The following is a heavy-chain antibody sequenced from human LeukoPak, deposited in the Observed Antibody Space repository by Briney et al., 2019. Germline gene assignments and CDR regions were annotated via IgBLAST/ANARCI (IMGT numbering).Heavy chain of an antibody. Sequence: GGSLRLSCAASGFTFSSYGMHWVRQAPGKGLEWVAFIRYDGSNKYYADSVKGRFTISRDNSKNTLYLQMNSLRAEDTAVYYCAKEGQYCSSTSCYNPTNAFDIWGQGTMVTVSS. J-gene: IGHJ3*02. V-gene: IGHV3-30*02. CDR3: AKEGQYCSSTSCYNPTNAFDI. CDR2: IRYDGSNK. D-gene: IGHD2-2*02. CDR1: GFTFSSYG.